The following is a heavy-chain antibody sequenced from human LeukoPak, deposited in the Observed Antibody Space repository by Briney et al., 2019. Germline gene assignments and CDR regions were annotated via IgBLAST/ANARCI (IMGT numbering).Heavy chain of an antibody. CDR2: IIPIFGTA. V-gene: IGHV1-69*05. D-gene: IGHD6-13*01. CDR3: ARAAAVNHYYYYYYMDV. Sequence: ASVKVSCKASGGTFSSYAISWVRQAPGQGLEWMGGIIPIFGTANYAQKFQGRVTITTDESTSTACMELSSLRSEDTAVYYCARAAAVNHYYYYYYMDVWGKGTTVTVSS. J-gene: IGHJ6*03. CDR1: GGTFSSYA.